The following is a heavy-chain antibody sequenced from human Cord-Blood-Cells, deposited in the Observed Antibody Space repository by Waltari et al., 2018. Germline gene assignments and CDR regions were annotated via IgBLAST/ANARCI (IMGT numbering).Heavy chain of an antibody. Sequence: QVQLVQSGAEVKKPGASVKVSCKASGYTFTSYYMHWVRQAPGQGLGWMGIINPSGGSTSYAQKFQGRVTMTRDTSTSTVYMELSSLRSEDTAVYYCARDFSSLYYFDYWGQGTLVTVSS. D-gene: IGHD6-6*01. V-gene: IGHV1-46*01. CDR1: GYTFTSYY. CDR3: ARDFSSLYYFDY. CDR2: INPSGGST. J-gene: IGHJ4*02.